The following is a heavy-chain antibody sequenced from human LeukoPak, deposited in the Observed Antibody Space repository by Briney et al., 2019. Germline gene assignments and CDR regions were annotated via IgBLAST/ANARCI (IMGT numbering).Heavy chain of an antibody. D-gene: IGHD6-13*01. J-gene: IGHJ4*02. CDR2: INPNSGGT. CDR1: GYTFTGYY. V-gene: IGHV1-2*02. CDR3: ARVRSGYSSSWYSDY. Sequence: GAPVKVSCKASGYTFTGYYMHWVRQAPGQGLEWMGWINPNSGGTNYAQKFQGRVTMTRDTSISTAYMELSRLRSDDTAVYYCARVRSGYSSSWYSDYWGQGTLVTVSS.